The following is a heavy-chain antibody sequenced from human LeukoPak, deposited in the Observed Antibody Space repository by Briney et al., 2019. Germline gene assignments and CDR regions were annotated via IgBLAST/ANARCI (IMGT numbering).Heavy chain of an antibody. CDR2: IDPSDSYT. J-gene: IGHJ4*02. V-gene: IGHV5-10-1*01. D-gene: IGHD3-22*01. Sequence: KRGASLQISCKGSGYSFTSYWISWVRQLPGKGLEWMGRIDPSDSYTNYSPSFQGHVTISADKSISTAYLQWSSLKASDTAMYYCARVYYDSSGYLGDFDYWGQGTLVTVSS. CDR1: GYSFTSYW. CDR3: ARVYYDSSGYLGDFDY.